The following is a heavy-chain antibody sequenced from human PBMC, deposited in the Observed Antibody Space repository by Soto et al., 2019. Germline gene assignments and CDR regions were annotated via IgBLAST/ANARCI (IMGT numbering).Heavy chain of an antibody. CDR1: GGSIRSGGYY. D-gene: IGHD6-13*01. J-gene: IGHJ4*02. CDR2: ISYSGTT. CDR3: ARRIEIAGLLDF. Sequence: PSETLCIACTFSGGSIRSGGYYWSWIRQHPGKGLEWIGYISYSGTTYYNPSLESRVTISADTSKNQLSLKLISVTAADTAVHYCARRIEIAGLLDFWGQGTLVTVSS. V-gene: IGHV4-31*03.